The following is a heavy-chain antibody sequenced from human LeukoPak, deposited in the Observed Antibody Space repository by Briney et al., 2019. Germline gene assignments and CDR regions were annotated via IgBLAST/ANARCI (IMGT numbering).Heavy chain of an antibody. Sequence: PGGSLRLSCAASGFTFSSYEMNWVRQAPGKGLEWVSLISGTGGSTYYADSVKGRFTISRDNSKNTLYLQMNSLRAEDTAVYYCARGPSGYHNTGGQGTLVTVSS. CDR1: GFTFSSYE. D-gene: IGHD5-12*01. V-gene: IGHV3-23*01. CDR3: ARGPSGYHNT. J-gene: IGHJ4*02. CDR2: ISGTGGST.